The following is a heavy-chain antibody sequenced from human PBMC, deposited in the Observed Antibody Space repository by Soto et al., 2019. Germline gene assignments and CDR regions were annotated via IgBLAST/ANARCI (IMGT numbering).Heavy chain of an antibody. V-gene: IGHV3-48*01. J-gene: IGHJ4*02. D-gene: IGHD5-12*01. CDR2: ISSSSSTI. CDR3: ARDFEGGGYDPIFDY. Sequence: GGSLRLSCVASGFTFSSYSMNWVRQAPGKGLEWVSYISSSSSTIYYADSVKGRFTISRDNAKNSLYLQMNSLRAEDTAVYYCARDFEGGGYDPIFDYWGQGTLVTVSS. CDR1: GFTFSSYS.